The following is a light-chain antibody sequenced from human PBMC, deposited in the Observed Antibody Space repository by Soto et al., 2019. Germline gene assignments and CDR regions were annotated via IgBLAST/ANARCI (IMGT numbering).Light chain of an antibody. J-gene: IGKJ1*01. Sequence: EIVLTQSPGTLSLSPGERATLTCRASQSVDSRYFAWYQQKPGQAPRLLIYGASYRATGIPDRFSGSGSGTDFTLTIGRLEPEDFAMYYCQQYHNSPRTFGQGTKVEIK. CDR2: GAS. V-gene: IGKV3-20*01. CDR1: QSVDSRY. CDR3: QQYHNSPRT.